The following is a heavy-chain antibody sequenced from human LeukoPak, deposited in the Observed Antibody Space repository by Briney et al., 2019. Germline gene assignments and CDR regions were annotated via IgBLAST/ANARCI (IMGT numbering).Heavy chain of an antibody. CDR1: GYTFTSYG. V-gene: IGHV1-18*01. J-gene: IGHJ4*02. CDR3: ARGGFSRIQLWPLDY. CDR2: ISAYNRNT. Sequence: GASVKVSCKASGYTFTSYGITWVRQAPGQGLEWMGWISAYNRNTDHAQNLQGRVTMTTGASTSTAYMELRSLRSDDTAVFYCARGGFSRIQLWPLDYWGQGTLVTVSS. D-gene: IGHD5-18*01.